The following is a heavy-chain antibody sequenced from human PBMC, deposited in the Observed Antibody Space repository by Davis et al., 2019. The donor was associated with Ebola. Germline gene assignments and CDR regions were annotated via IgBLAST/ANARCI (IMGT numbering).Heavy chain of an antibody. Sequence: GESLKISCTTSGFPFNSYPMAWVRQAPGKGLEWVSSIGRGSGGDTYYADSVKGRFTISRDNSKNTLYLQMNSLRAEDTAVYVAAAGTVLGYWGQGTLVTVSS. CDR2: IGRGSGGDT. D-gene: IGHD6-13*01. V-gene: IGHV3-23*01. CDR1: GFPFNSYP. J-gene: IGHJ4*02. CDR3: AAGTVLGY.